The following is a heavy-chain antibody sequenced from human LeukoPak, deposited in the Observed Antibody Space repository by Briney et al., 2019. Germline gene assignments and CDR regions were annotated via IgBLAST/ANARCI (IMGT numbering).Heavy chain of an antibody. J-gene: IGHJ4*02. CDR3: AREPYSSSWYSHYFDY. CDR1: GYTFTSYG. CDR2: ISAYNGNT. V-gene: IGHV1-18*01. D-gene: IGHD6-13*01. Sequence: GASVRVSWKASGYTFTSYGISWVRQAPGQGLEWMGWISAYNGNTNYAQKLQGRVTMTTDTSTSTAYMELKSLRSDDTAVYYCAREPYSSSWYSHYFDYWGQGTLVTVSS.